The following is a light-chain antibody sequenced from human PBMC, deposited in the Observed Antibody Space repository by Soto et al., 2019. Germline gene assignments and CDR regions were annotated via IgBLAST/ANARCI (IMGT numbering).Light chain of an antibody. CDR2: DVG. Sequence: HSVLTQPASVSGSPGQSITISCTGTSSDVGGYNYVSWYQHHPGKAPKLMIYDVGNRPSVVSNRFSGSKSGNTASLTISGLQAEDEADSYCSSYTISSTIYVFGTGTKLTVL. CDR1: SSDVGGYNY. V-gene: IGLV2-14*03. CDR3: SSYTISSTIYV. J-gene: IGLJ1*01.